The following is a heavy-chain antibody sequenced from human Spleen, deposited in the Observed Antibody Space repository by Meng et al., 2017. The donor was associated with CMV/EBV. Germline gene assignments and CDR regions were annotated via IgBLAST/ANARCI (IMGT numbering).Heavy chain of an antibody. V-gene: IGHV4-59*01. CDR1: GGSISSYY. CDR3: ARMGRLSDAFDI. J-gene: IGHJ3*02. CDR2: IYYSGST. D-gene: IGHD6-25*01. Sequence: SETLSLTCTVSGGSISSYYWSWIRQPPGKGLEWIGYIYYSGSTNYNPSLKSRVTISVDTSKNQFSLKLSSVTAADTAVYYCARMGRLSDAFDIWGQGTMVTVSS.